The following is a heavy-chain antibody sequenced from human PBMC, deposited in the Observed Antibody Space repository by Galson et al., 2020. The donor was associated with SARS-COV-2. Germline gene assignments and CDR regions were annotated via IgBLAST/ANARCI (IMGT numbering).Heavy chain of an antibody. CDR3: ARVYGSGRYACDI. D-gene: IGHD3-10*01. CDR1: GYSISSGYY. CDR2: IYHSGST. J-gene: IGHJ3*02. Sequence: ASETLSLTCTVSGYSISSGYYWGWIRQPPGKGLEWIGSIYHSGSTYYNPSLKSRVTISVDTSKNQFSLKLSSVTAADTAVYYCARVYGSGRYACDIWGQGTMVTVCS. V-gene: IGHV4-38-2*02.